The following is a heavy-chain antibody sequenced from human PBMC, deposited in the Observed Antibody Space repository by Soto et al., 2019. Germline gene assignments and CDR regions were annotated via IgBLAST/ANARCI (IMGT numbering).Heavy chain of an antibody. J-gene: IGHJ4*02. D-gene: IGHD2-2*03. Sequence: GGSLRLSCAATGFSFANYWMTWVCQAPGQGLEWVASIKQDGTDNYYVNSVQGRFTISRDNAKNSVDLHMNSLRAEDAAVYYCARGGDTGYRSFNYWGQGTLVTVSS. V-gene: IGHV3-7*04. CDR3: ARGGDTGYRSFNY. CDR2: IKQDGTDN. CDR1: GFSFANYW.